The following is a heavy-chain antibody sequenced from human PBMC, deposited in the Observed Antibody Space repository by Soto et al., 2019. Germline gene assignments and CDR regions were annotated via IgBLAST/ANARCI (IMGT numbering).Heavy chain of an antibody. D-gene: IGHD5-12*01. CDR3: ARAGTKRWLQLRAFDI. J-gene: IGHJ3*02. CDR1: GGSISSYY. Sequence: QVQLQESGPGLVKPSETLSLTCTVSGGSISSYYWSWIRQPPGKGLEWIGYIYYSGSTNYNPSLXSXAXLSXDTSKNQFSLKLSSVTAADTAVYYCARAGTKRWLQLRAFDIWGQGTMVTVSS. CDR2: IYYSGST. V-gene: IGHV4-59*01.